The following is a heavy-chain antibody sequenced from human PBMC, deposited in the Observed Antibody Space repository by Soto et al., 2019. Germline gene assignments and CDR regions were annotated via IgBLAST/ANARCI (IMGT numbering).Heavy chain of an antibody. CDR3: ARGDIVLVPADNYFAMDV. V-gene: IGHV1-2*02. CDR2: INPNSGAT. J-gene: IGHJ6*02. Sequence: QVQLVQSGAEVKKPGASVKVSCETSGYTFTSYYIHWVRQAPGQGLEWMGWINPNSGATDFSQKVQDRVTLTSDSSISTDYMELNRLKSDDTAIFYCARGDIVLVPADNYFAMDVWGQGTRVIVS. CDR1: GYTFTSYY. D-gene: IGHD2-2*01.